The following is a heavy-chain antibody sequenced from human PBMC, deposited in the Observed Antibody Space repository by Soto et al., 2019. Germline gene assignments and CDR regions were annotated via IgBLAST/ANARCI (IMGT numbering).Heavy chain of an antibody. Sequence: ASVKVSCKASGYTFTGYYMHWVRQAPGQGLEWMGWFNPDSGGTNYAQKFQGRVTMTRDKSINTAYLQWSSLRASDTAIYYCVRHGRSGGSSYSGWFDPWGQGTLVTVSS. V-gene: IGHV1-2*02. D-gene: IGHD2-15*01. CDR2: FNPDSGGT. CDR1: GYTFTGYY. J-gene: IGHJ5*02. CDR3: VRHGRSGGSSYSGWFDP.